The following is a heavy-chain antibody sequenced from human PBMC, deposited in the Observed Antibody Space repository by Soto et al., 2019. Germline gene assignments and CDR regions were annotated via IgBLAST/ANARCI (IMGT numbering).Heavy chain of an antibody. Sequence: QVQLVESGGGVVQPGRSLRLSCAASGFTFSSYAMHWVRQAPGRGLEWVAVISYDGSNKYYADSVKGRFTISRDNSKNTLYLQMTSLRAEATAVYYCARDYYRFNSGYGFSMDVWGQGTTVTVSS. CDR2: ISYDGSNK. CDR3: ARDYYRFNSGYGFSMDV. V-gene: IGHV3-30-3*01. CDR1: GFTFSSYA. D-gene: IGHD5-12*01. J-gene: IGHJ6*02.